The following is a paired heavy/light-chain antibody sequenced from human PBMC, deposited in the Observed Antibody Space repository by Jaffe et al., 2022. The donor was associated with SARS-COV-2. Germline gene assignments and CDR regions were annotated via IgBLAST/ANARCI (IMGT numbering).Heavy chain of an antibody. CDR1: GGSISSGSYY. CDR2: IYTSGST. J-gene: IGHJ4*02. D-gene: IGHD3-22*01. CDR3: ARDEYYYDSSGYYTYYFDY. Sequence: QVQLQESGPGLVKPSQTLSLTCTVSGGSISSGSYYWSWIRQPAGKGLEWIGRIYTSGSTNYNPSLKSRVTISVDTSKNQFSLKLSSVTAADTAVYYCARDEYYYDSSGYYTYYFDYWGQGTLVTVSS. V-gene: IGHV4-61*02.
Light chain of an antibody. V-gene: IGLV1-51*01. CDR3: GTWDSSLSAGGV. CDR1: SSNIGNNY. Sequence: QSVLTQPPSVSAAPGQKVTISCSGSSSNIGNNYVSWYQQLPGTAPKLLIYDNNKRPSGIPDRFSGSKSGTSATLGITGLQTGDEADYYCGTWDSSLSAGGVFGTGTKVTVL. J-gene: IGLJ1*01. CDR2: DNN.